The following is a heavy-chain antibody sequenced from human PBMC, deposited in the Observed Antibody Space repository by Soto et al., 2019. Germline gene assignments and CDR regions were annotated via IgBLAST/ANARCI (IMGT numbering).Heavy chain of an antibody. CDR2: FDPEDGET. D-gene: IGHD2-21*02. Sequence: ASVKVSCKVSGYTLTELSMHWVRQAPGKGLEWMGGFDPEDGETIYAQKFQGRVTMTEDTSTDTAYMELSSLRSEDTAVYYCATVSYCGGDCYTDDAFDIWGQGTMVTVSS. J-gene: IGHJ3*02. V-gene: IGHV1-24*01. CDR1: GYTLTELS. CDR3: ATVSYCGGDCYTDDAFDI.